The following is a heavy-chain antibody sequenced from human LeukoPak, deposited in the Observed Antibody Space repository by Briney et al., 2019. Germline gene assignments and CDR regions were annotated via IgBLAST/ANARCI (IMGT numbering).Heavy chain of an antibody. CDR1: GGSISSYY. CDR3: ARDTPILGADRPFDY. J-gene: IGHJ4*02. D-gene: IGHD1-26*01. CDR2: IYTSGST. V-gene: IGHV4-4*07. Sequence: SETLSLTCTVSGGSISSYYWSWIRQPAGKGLEWIGRIYTSGSTNYNPSLKSRVTMSVDTSKNQFSLKLSSVTAADTAVYYCARDTPILGADRPFDYWGQGTLVTVSS.